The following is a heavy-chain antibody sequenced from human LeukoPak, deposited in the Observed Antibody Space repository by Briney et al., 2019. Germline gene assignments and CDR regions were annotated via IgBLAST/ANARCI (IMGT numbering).Heavy chain of an antibody. D-gene: IGHD3-22*01. CDR1: GYSISSSYY. J-gene: IGHJ4*02. CDR3: ASSYTMIVVVDY. CDR2: IYHSGST. Sequence: SETLSLTCAVSGYSISSSYYWGWIRQPPGKGLEWIGSIYHSGSTYYNPSLKSRVTISVDTSKNQFSLKLSSVTAADTAVYYCASSYTMIVVVDYWGQGTLVTVSS. V-gene: IGHV4-38-2*01.